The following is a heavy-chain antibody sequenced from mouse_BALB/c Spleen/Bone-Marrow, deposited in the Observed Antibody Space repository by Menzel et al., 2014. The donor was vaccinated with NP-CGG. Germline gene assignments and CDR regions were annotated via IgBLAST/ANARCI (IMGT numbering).Heavy chain of an antibody. D-gene: IGHD1-1*01. CDR2: IWAGGST. J-gene: IGHJ4*01. V-gene: IGHV2-9*02. CDR1: GFSLTSYG. Sequence: VKLMDSGPGLVAPSQSLSITCTVSGFSLTSYGVHWVRQPPGKVLEWLGVIWAGGSTNYNSALMSRLSISKDNSKSQVFLKMNSLQTDDTDMYYCARGSYYEGAMDYWGQGTSVTVSS. CDR3: ARGSYYEGAMDY.